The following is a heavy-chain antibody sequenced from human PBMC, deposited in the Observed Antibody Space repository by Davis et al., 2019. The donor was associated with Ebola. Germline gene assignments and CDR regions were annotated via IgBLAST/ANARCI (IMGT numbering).Heavy chain of an antibody. CDR2: ISGGGDST. CDR3: ARRYCDC. J-gene: IGHJ4*02. Sequence: GESLKISCAASGFTFTTYAMSWVRQAPGKGLEWLSAISGGGDSTFYADSVKGRFTISRDNAKNSLYLQMNSLRAEDTAVYYCARRYCDCWGQGTLVTVSS. V-gene: IGHV3-23*01. CDR1: GFTFTTYA.